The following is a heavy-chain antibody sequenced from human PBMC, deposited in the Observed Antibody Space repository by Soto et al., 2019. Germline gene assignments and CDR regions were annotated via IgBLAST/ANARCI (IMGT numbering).Heavy chain of an antibody. J-gene: IGHJ6*02. CDR1: GGSLSNYG. Sequence: QVQLVQSGAEVKKPGSSVKVSCKASGGSLSNYGISWVRQAPGQGLEWMGAIIPVFGTPNYAQKFQDRVTMTADESTTTVYMEVRSLTSEDTAADYGARGEATKIVLTTDYAMDVWGQGTRVNVSS. V-gene: IGHV1-69*12. CDR3: ARGEATKIVLTTDYAMDV. D-gene: IGHD3-22*01. CDR2: IIPVFGTP.